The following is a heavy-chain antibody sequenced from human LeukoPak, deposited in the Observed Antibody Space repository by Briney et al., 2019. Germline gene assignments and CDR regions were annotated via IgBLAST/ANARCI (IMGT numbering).Heavy chain of an antibody. D-gene: IGHD4-23*01. CDR3: ARIWIPVAGGFDY. J-gene: IGHJ4*02. CDR1: GSRFTSYW. Sequence: GGSLQIPCQGPGSRFTSYWIGWVRQLPGKGLEWMGIIYPGDSDTRYSPSFQGQVTISADKSISTAYLQWSSLKAADTAMYYCARIWIPVAGGFDYWGQGTLVTVSS. CDR2: IYPGDSDT. V-gene: IGHV5-51*01.